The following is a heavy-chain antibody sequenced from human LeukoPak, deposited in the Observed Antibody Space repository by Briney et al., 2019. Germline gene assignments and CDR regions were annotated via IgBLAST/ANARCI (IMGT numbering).Heavy chain of an antibody. CDR1: GFTFSSYG. J-gene: IGHJ5*02. CDR2: IWYDGSNK. CDR3: AKEVSSSWYKGWFDP. Sequence: PGGSLRLSCAASGFTFSSYGMHWVRQAPGKGLEWVAVIWYDGSNKYYADSVKGRFTISRDNSKNTLYLQMNSPRAEDTAVYYCAKEVSSSWYKGWFDPWGQGTLVTVSS. V-gene: IGHV3-33*06. D-gene: IGHD6-13*01.